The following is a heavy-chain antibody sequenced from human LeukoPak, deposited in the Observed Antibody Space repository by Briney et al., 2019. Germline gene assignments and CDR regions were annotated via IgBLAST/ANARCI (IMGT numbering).Heavy chain of an antibody. J-gene: IGHJ4*02. CDR2: IWSDGSNK. Sequence: GGSLRLSCAASGFTFNHYGMHWVRQAPGKGLEWVAVIWSDGSNKFYADSVRGRFTISRDDSRKTVYLQMDRMTAEDTAIYYCAKDAQRGFDHSNSLEYWGQGALVTVSS. V-gene: IGHV3-33*06. CDR3: AKDAQRGFDHSNSLEY. D-gene: IGHD3-9*01. CDR1: GFTFNHYG.